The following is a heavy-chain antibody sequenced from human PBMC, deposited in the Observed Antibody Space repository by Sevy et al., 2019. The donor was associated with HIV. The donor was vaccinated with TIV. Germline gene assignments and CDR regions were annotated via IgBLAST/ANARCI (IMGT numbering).Heavy chain of an antibody. D-gene: IGHD3-16*01. CDR3: LSEGGDWFDP. CDR1: GFTFRSDW. V-gene: IGHV3-74*01. J-gene: IGHJ5*02. CDR2: INRDGSST. Sequence: GGSLRLSCAASGFTFRSDWMHWVRQAPRKGLVWVSRINRDGSSTAYADSVKGRFTISRDNAKNTLYLQMNSLRAEDTSVYYCLSEGGDWFDPWGQGTLVTASS.